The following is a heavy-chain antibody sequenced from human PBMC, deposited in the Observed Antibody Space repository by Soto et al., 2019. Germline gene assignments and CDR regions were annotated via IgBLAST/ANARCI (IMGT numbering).Heavy chain of an antibody. CDR1: GYAFTTYG. CDR3: ARGRYGDY. D-gene: IGHD1-1*01. J-gene: IGHJ4*02. Sequence: QVHLVQSGAEVKKPGASVKVSCKGSGYAFTTYGITWVRQAPGQGLEWMGWISAHNCNTNYAQKLQGRVTVTRDTSTSTAYRELRSLRSDDTAVYYCARGRYGDYWGQGALVTVSS. CDR2: ISAHNCNT. V-gene: IGHV1-18*01.